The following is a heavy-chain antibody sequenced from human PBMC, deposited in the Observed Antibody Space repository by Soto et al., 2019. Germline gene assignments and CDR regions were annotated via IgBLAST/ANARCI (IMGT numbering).Heavy chain of an antibody. CDR3: ARPRTVATTKGYDY. CDR1: GGTFSSYP. V-gene: IGHV1-69*01. CDR2: IIPIFGKV. J-gene: IGHJ4*02. D-gene: IGHD1-1*01. Sequence: QVQLVQSGAEVKKPGSSVKVSCKASGGTFSSYPVAWVRQAPGQGLEWMGGIIPIFGKVNSAQKFQGRVTITADESTSTAYMELSSLTSEDTAVDYCARPRTVATTKGYDYWGQGTLVTVSS.